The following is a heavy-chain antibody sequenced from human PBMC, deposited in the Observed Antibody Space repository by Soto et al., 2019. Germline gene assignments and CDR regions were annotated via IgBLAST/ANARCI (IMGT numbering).Heavy chain of an antibody. CDR3: ANSFGSGSYPFNS. CDR2: ITWNSGSL. J-gene: IGHJ4*02. V-gene: IGHV3-9*01. CDR1: GFTFSNYA. Sequence: EVQLVESGGGLVQPGRSLRLSCAASGFTFSNYAMHWVRQAPGKGLEWVSLITWNSGSLSYADSLKGRFTISRDNATNSLYLDMNSLRPEDTALYYCANSFGSGSYPFNSWGQGTLVTVSS. D-gene: IGHD3-10*01.